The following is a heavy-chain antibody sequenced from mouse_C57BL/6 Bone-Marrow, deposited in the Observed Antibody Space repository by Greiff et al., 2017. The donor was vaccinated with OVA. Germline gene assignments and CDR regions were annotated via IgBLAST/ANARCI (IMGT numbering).Heavy chain of an antibody. V-gene: IGHV14-4*01. CDR3: TRRFDY. Sequence: EVKLQESGAELVRPGASVKLSCTASGFNIKDDYMHWVKQRPEQGLEWIGWIDPENGDTESASQFQGKATITADTSSNTAYLQLSSLTSEDTAVYYCTRRFDYWGQGTTLTVSS. J-gene: IGHJ2*01. CDR1: GFNIKDDY. CDR2: IDPENGDT.